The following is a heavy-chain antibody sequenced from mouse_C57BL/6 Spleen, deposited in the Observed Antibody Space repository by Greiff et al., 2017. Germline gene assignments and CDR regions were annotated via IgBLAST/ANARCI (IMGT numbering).Heavy chain of an antibody. D-gene: IGHD1-1*01. CDR3: ARRYGSRGYYAMDY. V-gene: IGHV1-50*01. CDR2: IDPSDSYT. CDR1: GYTFTSYW. Sequence: QVQLKQPGAELVKPGASVKLSCKASGYTFTSYWMQWVKQRPGQGLEWIGEIDPSDSYTNYNQKFKGKATLTVDTSSSTAYMQLSSLTSEDSAVYYCARRYGSRGYYAMDYWGQGTSVTVSS. J-gene: IGHJ4*01.